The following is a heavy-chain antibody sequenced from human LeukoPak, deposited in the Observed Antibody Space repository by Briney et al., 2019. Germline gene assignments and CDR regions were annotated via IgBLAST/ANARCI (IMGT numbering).Heavy chain of an antibody. Sequence: GGSLRLSCAPSGFTFTDYIMNWVRQAPGKGLEWVASISTVSTYTFYADSVKGRFSISRDKVRNLLYLQMSSLGAEDTAVYYCARDGSGFYLYNYMDVWGKGTTVTVSS. CDR1: GFTFTDYI. J-gene: IGHJ6*03. V-gene: IGHV3-21*06. CDR2: ISTVSTYT. D-gene: IGHD6-25*01. CDR3: ARDGSGFYLYNYMDV.